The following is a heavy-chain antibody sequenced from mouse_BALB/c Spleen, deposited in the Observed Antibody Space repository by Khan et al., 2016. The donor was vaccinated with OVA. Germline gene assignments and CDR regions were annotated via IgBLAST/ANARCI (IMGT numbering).Heavy chain of an antibody. J-gene: IGHJ2*01. Sequence: EVQLVESGPGLVKPSQSLSLTCTVTGYSITSGYAWNWIRQFPGNKLEWMGYISYSGFTSYTPSLQSRISITRDTSKNQFFLPLNSVTTEDTATYYCARGNYYGYYCDYWGQGTTLTVSS. CDR3: ARGNYYGYYCDY. CDR1: GYSITSGYA. D-gene: IGHD1-1*01. V-gene: IGHV3-2*02. CDR2: ISYSGFT.